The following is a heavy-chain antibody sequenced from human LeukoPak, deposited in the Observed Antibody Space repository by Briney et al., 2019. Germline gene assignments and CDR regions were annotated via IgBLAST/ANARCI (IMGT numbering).Heavy chain of an antibody. V-gene: IGHV4-59*01. D-gene: IGHD3-22*01. CDR2: SYYSETT. Sequence: SGTLSLTCTVSGGSINHYYWSWIRQPPGKGLEWIGYSYYSETTNYNPSLKSRVTISVDTSRNRFSLKLSSVTAADTAMYYCARDNQWLNAFDIWGQGTMVTVSS. J-gene: IGHJ3*02. CDR3: ARDNQWLNAFDI. CDR1: GGSINHYY.